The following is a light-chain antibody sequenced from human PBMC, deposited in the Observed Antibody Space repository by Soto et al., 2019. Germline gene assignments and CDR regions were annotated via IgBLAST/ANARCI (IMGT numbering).Light chain of an antibody. CDR1: SSDVGGYNF. Sequence: QSALTQPASVSGSPGQSITISCTGTSSDVGGYNFVSWYQQHPGKAPKLMIYEVSNRPSGVSNRFSGSKSGSTASLIISGLQAEDEADYYCSSYTSASVPYVFGTGTKVTVL. CDR3: SSYTSASVPYV. V-gene: IGLV2-14*01. CDR2: EVS. J-gene: IGLJ1*01.